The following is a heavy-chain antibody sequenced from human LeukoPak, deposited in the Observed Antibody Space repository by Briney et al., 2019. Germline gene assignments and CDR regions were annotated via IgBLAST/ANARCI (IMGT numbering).Heavy chain of an antibody. V-gene: IGHV3-11*04. Sequence: GGSLRLSCAASGFTFSDYYMSWIRQAPGKGLEWVSYIRSSGSTIYYADSVKGRFTISRDIARSTLYLEMNTLRAEDTAVYYCARDYMAGATFETQGPVDYWGQGTLVTVSS. D-gene: IGHD1-26*01. CDR2: IRSSGSTI. CDR1: GFTFSDYY. J-gene: IGHJ4*02. CDR3: ARDYMAGATFETQGPVDY.